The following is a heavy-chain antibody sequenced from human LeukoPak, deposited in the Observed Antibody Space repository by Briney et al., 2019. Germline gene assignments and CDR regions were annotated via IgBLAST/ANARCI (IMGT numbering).Heavy chain of an antibody. V-gene: IGHV3-7*01. CDR2: IKEDGSQM. CDR1: RIAFSSNW. J-gene: IGHJ4*02. D-gene: IGHD3-3*01. CDR3: ARDHGGKDY. Sequence: GGSLRLSCATSRIAFSSNWMSWVRQAPGKGLDWVANIKEDGSQMYYADSVKGRFTISRDNARNLLYLQMNSLRAEDTAVYYCARDHGGKDYWGQGTLVTVSS.